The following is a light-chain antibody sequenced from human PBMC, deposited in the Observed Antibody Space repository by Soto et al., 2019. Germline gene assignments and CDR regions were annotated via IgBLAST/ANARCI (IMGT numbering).Light chain of an antibody. CDR1: QSVSSSY. V-gene: IGKV3-20*01. CDR2: GAS. Sequence: EIVLTQSPGTLSLSPGERATLSCRASQSVSSSYLAWYQQKPGQAPRLLIYGASSRATGIPDRFSCSGPGTDFTLTISRLEPEDFAVYYCQHYGSSRCTFGQGTKVEI. CDR3: QHYGSSRCT. J-gene: IGKJ1*01.